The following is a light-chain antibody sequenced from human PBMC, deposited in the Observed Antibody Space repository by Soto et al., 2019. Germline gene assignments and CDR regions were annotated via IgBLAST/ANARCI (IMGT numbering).Light chain of an antibody. V-gene: IGKV3-15*01. CDR1: QSVSSN. CDR3: QQYNNWPRP. Sequence: EIVMTQSPATLSVSPGERATLSCRASQSVSSNLAWYQQKPGQAPRLLIYGASSRATGIPARFSGSGSGTQFTLTISSLQSEDFAVYYCQQYNNWPRPFGHGTKVES. CDR2: GAS. J-gene: IGKJ1*01.